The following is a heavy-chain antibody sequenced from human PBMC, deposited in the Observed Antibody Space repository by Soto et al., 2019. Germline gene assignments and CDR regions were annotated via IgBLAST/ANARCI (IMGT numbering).Heavy chain of an antibody. CDR1: GGTFSSYT. V-gene: IGHV1-69*02. CDR3: AYAVTTRGFDY. D-gene: IGHD4-17*01. J-gene: IGHJ4*02. Sequence: QVQLVQSGAEVKKPGSSVKVSCKASGGTFSSYTISWVRQAPGQGLEWMGRIIPILGIANYAQKFQARVTITADKSTSTAYMELSSLRSEDTAVYYCAYAVTTRGFDYWGQGTLVTVSS. CDR2: IIPILGIA.